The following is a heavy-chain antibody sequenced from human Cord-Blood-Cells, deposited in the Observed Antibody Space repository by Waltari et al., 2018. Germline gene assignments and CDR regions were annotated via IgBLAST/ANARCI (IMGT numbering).Heavy chain of an antibody. CDR2: IYYSGGT. CDR3: ARQRLGRGYYYYYGMDV. D-gene: IGHD6-19*01. J-gene: IGHJ6*02. Sequence: QLQLQESGPGLVKPSETLSLTCTVSGGSISSSSYYWGWIRQPPGKGLGWIGNIYYSGGTYYSPPIKGRVTISVDTSKNQFSLKLSSVTAADTAVYYCARQRLGRGYYYYYGMDVWGQGTTVTVSS. V-gene: IGHV4-39*01. CDR1: GGSISSSSYY.